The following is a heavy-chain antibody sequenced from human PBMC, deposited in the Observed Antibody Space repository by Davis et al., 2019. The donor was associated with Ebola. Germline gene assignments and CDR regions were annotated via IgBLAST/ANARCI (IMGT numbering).Heavy chain of an antibody. CDR2: IRSKANSYAT. Sequence: GESLKISCAASGFTFSGSAMHWVRQASGKGLEWVGRIRSKANSYATAYAASVKGRFTISRDDSKNTAYLQMNSLKTEDTAVYYCTTGEYYYDSSGYSYYFDYWGQGTLVTVSS. D-gene: IGHD3-22*01. CDR1: GFTFSGSA. V-gene: IGHV3-73*01. CDR3: TTGEYYYDSSGYSYYFDY. J-gene: IGHJ4*02.